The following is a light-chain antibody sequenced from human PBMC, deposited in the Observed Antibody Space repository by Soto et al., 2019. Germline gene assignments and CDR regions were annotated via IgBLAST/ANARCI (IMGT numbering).Light chain of an antibody. Sequence: LTLSPAALSLSPGETATLSCRASQNVDKFLAWYQQRPGQPPRLLIFDSSNRATGVPVRFSGSGSGTVFTLTIGSLEPEDSAVYYRQQRKNWPPITFGQGTKVDIK. CDR2: DSS. CDR3: QQRKNWPPIT. CDR1: QNVDKF. J-gene: IGKJ1*01. V-gene: IGKV3-11*01.